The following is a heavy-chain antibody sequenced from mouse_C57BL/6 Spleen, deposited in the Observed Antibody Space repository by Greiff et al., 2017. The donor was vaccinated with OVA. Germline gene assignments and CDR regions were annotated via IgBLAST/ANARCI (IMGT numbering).Heavy chain of an antibody. V-gene: IGHV1-80*01. D-gene: IGHD4-1*01. CDR1: GYAFSSYW. CDR3: AIKQLTGTRAMDY. CDR2: IYPGDGDT. J-gene: IGHJ4*01. Sequence: QVQLKQSGAELVKPGASVQISCKASGYAFSSYWMNWVKQRPGKGFEWIGQIYPGDGDTNNNGKIKGKVTLTADKSSSTAYMQLSCLTSEDSTVYFCAIKQLTGTRAMDYWGQGTSVTVAS.